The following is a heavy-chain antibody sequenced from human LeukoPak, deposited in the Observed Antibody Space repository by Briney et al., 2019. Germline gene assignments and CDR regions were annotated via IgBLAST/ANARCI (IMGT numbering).Heavy chain of an antibody. V-gene: IGHV3-7*01. J-gene: IGHJ3*02. Sequence: QPGGSLRLSCAASGFTFSSYWMTWVRQAPGKGLEWVAKIKQDGSEKDYVDSVKGRLTISRDNAKNSLYLQMNSLRAEDTAVYYCARVGGWLFSRFGAFDIWGQGTMVTVSS. D-gene: IGHD3-22*01. CDR3: ARVGGWLFSRFGAFDI. CDR2: IKQDGSEK. CDR1: GFTFSSYW.